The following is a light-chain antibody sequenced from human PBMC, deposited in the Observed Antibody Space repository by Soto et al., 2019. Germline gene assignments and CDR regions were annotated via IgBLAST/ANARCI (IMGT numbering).Light chain of an antibody. CDR2: GAS. J-gene: IGKJ2*01. CDR1: QSVSSSY. Sequence: EIVLTQSPGTLSLSPGERATLSCRASQSVSSSYLAWYQQKPGQAPTLHIYGASSRAAGIPDRFSGSGSGTDFTLAISRLEPIDFAVYYCQQGSTFGQGTKLEIK. CDR3: QQGST. V-gene: IGKV3-20*01.